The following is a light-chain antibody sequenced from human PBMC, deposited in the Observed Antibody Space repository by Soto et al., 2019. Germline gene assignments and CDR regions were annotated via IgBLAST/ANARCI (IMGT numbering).Light chain of an antibody. CDR1: QSISSW. CDR3: QQYNHWPRT. V-gene: IGKV1-12*01. Sequence: DIQMTQSPSSVSASVGDRVTITCRASQSISSWLAWFQQKPGKAPKLLIYAASNLQSGVPARFSGSGSGTEFTLTISSLQSEDSGVYYCQQYNHWPRTFGQGTKVDIK. CDR2: AAS. J-gene: IGKJ1*01.